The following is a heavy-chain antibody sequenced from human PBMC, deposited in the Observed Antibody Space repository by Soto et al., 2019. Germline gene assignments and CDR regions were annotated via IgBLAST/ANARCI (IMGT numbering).Heavy chain of an antibody. CDR2: INPSGGST. Sequence: ASVKVSCKASGYTFTSYYMRWVRQAPGQGLEWMGIINPSGGSTSYAQKFQGRVTMTRDTSTSTVYMELSSLRSEDTAVYYCARGPADSVAGTYYYYGMEGWGQGTTVTVSS. J-gene: IGHJ6*02. CDR1: GYTFTSYY. D-gene: IGHD6-19*01. CDR3: ARGPADSVAGTYYYYGMEG. V-gene: IGHV1-46*01.